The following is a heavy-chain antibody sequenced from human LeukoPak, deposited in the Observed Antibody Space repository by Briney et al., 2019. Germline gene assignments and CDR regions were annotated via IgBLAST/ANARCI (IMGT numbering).Heavy chain of an antibody. D-gene: IGHD1-26*01. CDR2: ISSSSSYI. V-gene: IGHV3-21*01. CDR3: ARNSGSYSFDY. Sequence: GGSLRLSCAASGFTFSSYSMNWVRQAPGKGLEWVSSISSSSSYIYYADSVKGRFTISRDNAKNSLSLQMNSLRAEDTAVYYCARNSGSYSFDYWGQGTLVTVSS. CDR1: GFTFSSYS. J-gene: IGHJ4*02.